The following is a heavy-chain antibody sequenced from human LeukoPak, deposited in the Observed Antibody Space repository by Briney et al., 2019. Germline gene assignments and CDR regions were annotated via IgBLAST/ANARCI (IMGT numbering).Heavy chain of an antibody. V-gene: IGHV4-59*08. D-gene: IGHD3-22*01. J-gene: IGHJ4*02. Sequence: PSETLSLTCTVSGGSISSYYWSWIRQPPGKGLEWIGDINYRGSTNYNPSLKRRVTISVDTSKNQFSLKLSSVTAADMAVYYCARSAYSSGYYYFDYWGQGTLVTVSS. CDR2: INYRGST. CDR1: GGSISSYY. CDR3: ARSAYSSGYYYFDY.